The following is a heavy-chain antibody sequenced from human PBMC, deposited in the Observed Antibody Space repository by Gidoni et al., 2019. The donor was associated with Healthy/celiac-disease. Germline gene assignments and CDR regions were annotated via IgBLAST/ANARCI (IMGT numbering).Heavy chain of an antibody. CDR1: GFTFSSYS. V-gene: IGHV3-21*01. J-gene: IGHJ4*02. CDR3: ARGSSGSYGLFDY. Sequence: EVQLVESGGGLVKPGGSLRLSCAASGFTFSSYSMNWVRQAPGKRLEWVSSISSSSSYIYNADSVKGRFTISRDNAKNSLYLQMNSLRAEDTAVYYCARGSSGSYGLFDYWGQGTLVTVSS. D-gene: IGHD1-26*01. CDR2: ISSSSSYI.